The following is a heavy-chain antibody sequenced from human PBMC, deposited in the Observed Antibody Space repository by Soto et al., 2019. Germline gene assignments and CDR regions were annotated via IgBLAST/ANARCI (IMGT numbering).Heavy chain of an antibody. CDR1: GFTFSSYG. V-gene: IGHV3-30*18. CDR2: ISYDGSNK. CDR3: AKYRSSGYYYVDY. J-gene: IGHJ4*02. Sequence: QVQLVESGGGVVQPGKSLRLSCAASGFTFSSYGMHWVRQAPGKGLEWVAVISYDGSNKYYADSVKGRFTISRDNSQNTLYLQMNSLRAEDTAVYYCAKYRSSGYYYVDYWGQGTLVTVSS. D-gene: IGHD3-22*01.